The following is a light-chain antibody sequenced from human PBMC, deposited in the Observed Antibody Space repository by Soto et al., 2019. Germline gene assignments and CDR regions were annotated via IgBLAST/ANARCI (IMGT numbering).Light chain of an antibody. CDR2: DSS. Sequence: EIVLTQSPDTLSLSPGERATLACRASQSVDNYLAWYQQRPGQAPRLLIYDSSNRASGIPARFSGSGSGTAFTLPISSLEPEEFAVYYCQQRSTGPPLTFGGGTKVEIK. V-gene: IGKV3-11*01. CDR3: QQRSTGPPLT. CDR1: QSVDNY. J-gene: IGKJ4*01.